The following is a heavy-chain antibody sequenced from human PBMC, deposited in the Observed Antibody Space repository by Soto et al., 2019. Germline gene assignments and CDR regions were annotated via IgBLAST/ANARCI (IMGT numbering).Heavy chain of an antibody. CDR3: ARDRLDYGGNPNYFDY. J-gene: IGHJ4*02. Sequence: QVQLVQSGAEVKKPGSSVKVSCKASGGTFSSYAISWVRQAPGQGLGWMGGIIPIFGTANYAQKFQGRVTITADESTSTAYMELSSLRSEDTAVYYCARDRLDYGGNPNYFDYWGQGTLVTVSS. CDR2: IIPIFGTA. V-gene: IGHV1-69*01. CDR1: GGTFSSYA. D-gene: IGHD4-17*01.